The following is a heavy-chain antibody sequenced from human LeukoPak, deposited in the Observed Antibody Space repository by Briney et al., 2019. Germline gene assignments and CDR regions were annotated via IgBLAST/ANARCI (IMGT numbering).Heavy chain of an antibody. CDR3: GKEGGA. CDR1: GFTFSIYA. D-gene: IGHD3-16*01. CDR2: ISGSGGST. J-gene: IGHJ5*02. V-gene: IGHV3-23*01. Sequence: GGSLRLSCAASGFTFSIYAMSWVRQAPGKGLEWVSAISGSGGSTYYADSVKGRFTISRDNSKDMLYLQMNSLKVEDTATYYCGKEGGAWGQGTKVTVSS.